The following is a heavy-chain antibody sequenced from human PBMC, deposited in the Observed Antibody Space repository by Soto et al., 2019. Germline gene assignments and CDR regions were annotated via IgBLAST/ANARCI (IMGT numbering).Heavy chain of an antibody. CDR1: GFTFGNFA. Sequence: EVHLLDSGGGLAQPGGYLKLSCATSGFTFGNFAMSWVRQAPGKGLEWVSAISGNGGSTYYADSVKGRFTISRDNSKNTLYLQMNSLTAEDTAVYFCAKLRAKSHIAVPFDYWGQGSLVTVSS. CDR3: AKLRAKSHIAVPFDY. CDR2: ISGNGGST. D-gene: IGHD2-15*01. V-gene: IGHV3-23*01. J-gene: IGHJ4*02.